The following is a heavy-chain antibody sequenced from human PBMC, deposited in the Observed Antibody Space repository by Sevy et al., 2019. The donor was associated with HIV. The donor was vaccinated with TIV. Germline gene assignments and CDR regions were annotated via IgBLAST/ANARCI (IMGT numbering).Heavy chain of an antibody. V-gene: IGHV3-21*01. CDR1: GFSFSTYS. D-gene: IGHD2-2*02. CDR3: ARSPEFQYQMLYGRQKYNGMDV. CDR2: ITSGSTYT. J-gene: IGHJ6*02. Sequence: GGSLRLSCAASGFSFSTYSMNWVRQAPGKGLELVSSITSGSTYTYYVDSVKGRFSISRDNAKNSVFLQMNSLRAEDTAVYYCARSPEFQYQMLYGRQKYNGMDVWGQGTTVTVSS.